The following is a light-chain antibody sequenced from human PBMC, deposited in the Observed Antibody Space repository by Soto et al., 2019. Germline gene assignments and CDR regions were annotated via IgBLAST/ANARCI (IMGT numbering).Light chain of an antibody. J-gene: IGKJ4*01. CDR2: DAS. V-gene: IGKV3-11*01. Sequence: EIVLTQSPATLSLSPGERATLSCRASQSVSSYLAWYQQKPGQAPRLLIYDASNRATGIPARFSGSGSGTDLTLTISSLEPEDFAVYYCQQYGSSPPLTFGGGTKVDIK. CDR3: QQYGSSPPLT. CDR1: QSVSSY.